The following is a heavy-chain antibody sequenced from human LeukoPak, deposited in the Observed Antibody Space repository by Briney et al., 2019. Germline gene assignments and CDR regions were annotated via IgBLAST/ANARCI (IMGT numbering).Heavy chain of an antibody. CDR2: INHSGST. Sequence: PSETLSLTCAVYGGSFSGYYWSWIRQPPGKGLEWIGEINHSGSTNYNPSLKSRVTISVDTSKNQFSLKLSSVTAADTAVYYCARGRGYCSGGSCYWGWFNWFDPWGQGTLVTVSS. J-gene: IGHJ5*02. CDR1: GGSFSGYY. CDR3: ARGRGYCSGGSCYWGWFNWFDP. D-gene: IGHD2-15*01. V-gene: IGHV4-34*01.